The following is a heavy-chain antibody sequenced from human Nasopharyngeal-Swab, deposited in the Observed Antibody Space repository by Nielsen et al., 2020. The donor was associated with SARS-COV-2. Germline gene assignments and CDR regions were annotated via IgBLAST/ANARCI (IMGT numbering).Heavy chain of an antibody. Sequence: SETLSLTCTVSGGSISSGGYYWSWIRQHPGKGLEWIGYIYYSGSTYYNPSLKSRVTISVDTSKNQFSLKLSSVTAADTAVYYCARVGEGCFDYWGQGTLVTVSS. D-gene: IGHD2-21*01. V-gene: IGHV4-31*03. CDR2: IYYSGST. CDR3: ARVGEGCFDY. CDR1: GGSISSGGYY. J-gene: IGHJ4*02.